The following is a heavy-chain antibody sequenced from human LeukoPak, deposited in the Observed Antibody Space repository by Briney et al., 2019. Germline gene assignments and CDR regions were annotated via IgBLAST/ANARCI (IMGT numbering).Heavy chain of an antibody. Sequence: GGSLRLSCAASGFTFSSYAMSWVRQAPGKGLEWVSAISGSGGSTYYADSVKGRFTISRDNSKNTLYLQMNSLGAEDTAVYYCAKTKVRGVRLYYFDYWGQGTLVTVSS. J-gene: IGHJ4*02. CDR1: GFTFSSYA. V-gene: IGHV3-23*01. D-gene: IGHD3-10*01. CDR2: ISGSGGST. CDR3: AKTKVRGVRLYYFDY.